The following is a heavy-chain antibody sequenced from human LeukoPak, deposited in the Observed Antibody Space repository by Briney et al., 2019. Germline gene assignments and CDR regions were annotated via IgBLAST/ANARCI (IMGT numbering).Heavy chain of an antibody. CDR3: ARDLGQLPHEYFQH. CDR1: GFTFSNSW. Sequence: GGSLRLSCAASGFTFSNSWMSWIRQAPAKGLEWVANIKQDGSEKHYVDSVKGRFTISRDNTKNSLYLQMSSLRAEDTAVYYCARDLGQLPHEYFQHWGQDTLVTVSS. D-gene: IGHD2-2*01. CDR2: IKQDGSEK. V-gene: IGHV3-7*04. J-gene: IGHJ1*01.